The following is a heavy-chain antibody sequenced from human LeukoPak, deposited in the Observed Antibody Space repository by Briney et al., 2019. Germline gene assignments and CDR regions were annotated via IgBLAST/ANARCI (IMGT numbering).Heavy chain of an antibody. J-gene: IGHJ4*02. CDR3: ARHRRDDFYYDSTAHFDY. CDR1: GGSISSSSYY. V-gene: IGHV4-39*01. CDR2: IYYSVST. Sequence: LSETLSLTCTVSGGSISSSSYYWGWIRQPPGKGLEWIGIIYYSVSTYYNPSLKSRVTISVDTSKDQFSLKLSSVTAADTAVYYCARHRRDDFYYDSTAHFDYWGQGTLVTVSS. D-gene: IGHD3-22*01.